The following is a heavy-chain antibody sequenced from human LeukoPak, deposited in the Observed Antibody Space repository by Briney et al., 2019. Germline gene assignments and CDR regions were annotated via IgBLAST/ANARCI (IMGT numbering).Heavy chain of an antibody. Sequence: GGSLRLSCAASGFTVSSNYMSWVRQAPGKGLEWVSVIYSGGSTYYADSVKGRFTISRDNSKNTLYLQMNSLRAEDTAVYYCARGGDTTGTTGWFDPWGQGTLVTVSS. V-gene: IGHV3-53*01. CDR3: ARGGDTTGTTGWFDP. CDR1: GFTVSSNY. CDR2: IYSGGST. D-gene: IGHD1-1*01. J-gene: IGHJ5*02.